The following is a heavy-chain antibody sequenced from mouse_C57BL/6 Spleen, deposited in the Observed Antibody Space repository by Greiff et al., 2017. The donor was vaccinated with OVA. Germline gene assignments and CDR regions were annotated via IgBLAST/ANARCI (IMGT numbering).Heavy chain of an antibody. CDR3: ARGGAYYFDY. CDR1: GYSFTGYY. V-gene: IGHV1-42*01. CDR2: INPSTGGT. Sequence: EVQLQQSGPELVKPGASVKISCKASGYSFTGYYMNWVKQSPEKSLEWIGEINPSTGGTTYNQKFKAKATLTVDKSSSTAYMQLKSLTSEDSAVYYCARGGAYYFDYWGQGTTLTVSS. J-gene: IGHJ2*01.